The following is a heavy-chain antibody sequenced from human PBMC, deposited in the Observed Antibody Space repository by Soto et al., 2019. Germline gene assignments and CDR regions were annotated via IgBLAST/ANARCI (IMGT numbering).Heavy chain of an antibody. V-gene: IGHV4-31*03. CDR2: IYYSGST. CDR1: GGSISSGGYY. D-gene: IGHD6-19*01. Sequence: QVQLQESGPGLVKPSQTLSLTCTVSGGSISSGGYYWSWIRQHPGKGLEWIGYIYYSGSTYYNPSLKSRVTISVDTSKNQFSLKLSSVTAADTAVYYCERGVGSGWLNWFDTWGQGTLVTVSS. J-gene: IGHJ5*02. CDR3: ERGVGSGWLNWFDT.